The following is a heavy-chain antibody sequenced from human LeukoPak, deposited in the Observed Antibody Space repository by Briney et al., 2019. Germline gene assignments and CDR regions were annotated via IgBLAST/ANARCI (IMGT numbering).Heavy chain of an antibody. CDR1: GFTFSNYW. CDR3: ARGGSGYSYGKIDT. V-gene: IGHV3-7*01. CDR2: IKQDGSET. Sequence: GGSLRLSCAASGFTFSNYWMNWVRQAPGKGLEWVANIKQDGSETYYADSVKGRLTISRDNAKNSLYLQMNSLRDEDTAVYYCARGGSGYSYGKIDTWGQGILVTVSS. J-gene: IGHJ5*02. D-gene: IGHD5-18*01.